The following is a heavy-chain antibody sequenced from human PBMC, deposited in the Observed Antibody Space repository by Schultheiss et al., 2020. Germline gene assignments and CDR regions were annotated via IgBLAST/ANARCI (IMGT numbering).Heavy chain of an antibody. CDR3: AKDIGPGGGLWTGAPDY. CDR2: TRNKANSYTT. J-gene: IGHJ4*02. V-gene: IGHV3-72*01. Sequence: CGSLRLSCAASGFTFSDHYMDWVRQAPGKGLEWVGRTRNKANSYTTEYAASVKGRFTISRDNAKNSLYLQMNSLRAEDTALYYCAKDIGPGGGLWTGAPDYWGQGTLVTVSS. D-gene: IGHD4-23*01. CDR1: GFTFSDHY.